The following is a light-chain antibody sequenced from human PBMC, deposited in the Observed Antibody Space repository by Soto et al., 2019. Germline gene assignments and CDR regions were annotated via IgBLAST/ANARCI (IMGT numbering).Light chain of an antibody. J-gene: IGLJ1*01. Sequence: QTVVTQPPSASGTPGQRVTISCSGSSSNIGTNTVNWYLQLPGTAPKLLMYNNNQRPSGVPERFSGSKSGTSASLAIGGLQSEDEADYYFAAWDDSLDGFYVFGSGTKLTVL. V-gene: IGLV1-44*01. CDR1: SSNIGTNT. CDR3: AAWDDSLDGFYV. CDR2: NNN.